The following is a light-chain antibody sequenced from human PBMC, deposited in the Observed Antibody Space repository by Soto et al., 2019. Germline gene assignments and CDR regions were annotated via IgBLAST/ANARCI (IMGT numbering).Light chain of an antibody. CDR1: QSVTNNY. CDR2: GAS. J-gene: IGKJ4*01. V-gene: IGKV3-20*01. CDR3: HQCSYSPLT. Sequence: IVLTQSPGTLSLSPGERATLSCRASQSVTNNYLAWYQQKPGQAPRLLIYGASNMATGIPDRFSGSGSGTDVTLTSNRREPEDFAVYYCHQCSYSPLTFGGGTKVEIK.